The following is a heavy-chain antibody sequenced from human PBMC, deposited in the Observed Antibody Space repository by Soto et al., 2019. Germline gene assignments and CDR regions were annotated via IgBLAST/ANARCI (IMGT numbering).Heavy chain of an antibody. D-gene: IGHD2-21*01. J-gene: IGHJ4*02. Sequence: QVQLHESGPGLLKPSETLSLICTVSGDSMTSFYWTWIRQPPGKDLEWIGQIYYSGSTTYNPSLXXXXXXXXXXXXXXXXXXLTSLTAADTAVYYCARAGQTVRIFDYWGQGALVAVSS. CDR3: ARAGQTVRIFDY. V-gene: IGHV4-59*01. CDR1: GDSMTSFY. CDR2: IYYSGST.